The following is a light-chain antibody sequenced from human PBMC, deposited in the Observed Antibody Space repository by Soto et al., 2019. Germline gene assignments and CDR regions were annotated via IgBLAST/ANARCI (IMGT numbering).Light chain of an antibody. CDR1: SGHSSYA. CDR2: LNSAGSH. J-gene: IGLJ2*01. Sequence: QPVLTQSPSASASLGAAVKLTCTLSSGHSSYAIAWHQQHPEKGPRYLMKLNSAGSHSKGGGIPDRFSGSSSGAERYLTISSLQSEDEADYYCQTWGTGIQVFGGGTKLTVL. CDR3: QTWGTGIQV. V-gene: IGLV4-69*01.